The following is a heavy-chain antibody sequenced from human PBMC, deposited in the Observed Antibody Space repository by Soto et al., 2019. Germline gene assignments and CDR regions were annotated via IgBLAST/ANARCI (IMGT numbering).Heavy chain of an antibody. CDR3: ARGRRYASSSIDS. Sequence: PGGSLRLSCSASGFTFGPYAMHWVRQPPGKGLEWVAFISSDIITTTYADSVKGRFSTSRDNYRNTVYLQINSPRPEDTAVYFCARGRRYASSSIDSWGQGTLVTVSS. CDR2: ISSDIITT. CDR1: GFTFGPYA. J-gene: IGHJ4*02. D-gene: IGHD6-6*01. V-gene: IGHV3-30-3*01.